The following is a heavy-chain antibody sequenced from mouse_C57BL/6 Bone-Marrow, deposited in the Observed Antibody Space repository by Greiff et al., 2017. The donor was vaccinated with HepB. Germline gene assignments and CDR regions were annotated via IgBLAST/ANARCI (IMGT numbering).Heavy chain of an antibody. V-gene: IGHV10-1*01. CDR3: VRHPGSSLYYAMDY. CDR2: IRSKSNNYAT. Sequence: EAGGGLVQPKGSLKLSCAASGFSFNTYAMNWVRQAPGKGLEWVARIRSKSNNYATYYADSVKDRFTISRDDSESMLYLQMNNLKTEDTAMYYCVRHPGSSLYYAMDYWGQGTSVTVSS. D-gene: IGHD1-1*01. CDR1: GFSFNTYA. J-gene: IGHJ4*01.